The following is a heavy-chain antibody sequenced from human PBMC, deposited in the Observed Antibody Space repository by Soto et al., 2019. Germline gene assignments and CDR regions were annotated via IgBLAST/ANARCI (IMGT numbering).Heavy chain of an antibody. V-gene: IGHV3-30-3*01. J-gene: IGHJ4*02. Sequence: QVQLVESGGGVVQPGRSLRLSCAASGFTFSTYDMHWVRQAPGKGLEWVSVISYDGSNKYYADSVKGRFTISRDNSKNTLYLQMNSLRAEDTAVYYCARAVVVAATDFDYWGQGTLVTVSS. D-gene: IGHD2-15*01. CDR2: ISYDGSNK. CDR1: GFTFSTYD. CDR3: ARAVVVAATDFDY.